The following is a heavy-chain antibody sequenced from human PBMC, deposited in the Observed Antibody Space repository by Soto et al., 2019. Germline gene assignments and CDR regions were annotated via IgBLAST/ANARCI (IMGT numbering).Heavy chain of an antibody. Sequence: GGSLRLSCAVSGFMFSSYAMTWVRQAPGKGLEWVSSISGSGGSTYYSDHVRGRFTISRDNSKKMLYLEMNSLKGDDTAVYYCAKDGSWGDHYYFDNWGQGTLVTVSS. V-gene: IGHV3-23*01. CDR3: AKDGSWGDHYYFDN. CDR2: ISGSGGST. D-gene: IGHD2-21*02. CDR1: GFMFSSYA. J-gene: IGHJ4*02.